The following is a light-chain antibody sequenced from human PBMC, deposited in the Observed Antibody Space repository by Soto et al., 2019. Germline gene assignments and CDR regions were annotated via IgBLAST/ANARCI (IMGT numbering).Light chain of an antibody. CDR2: GAS. V-gene: IGKV3-15*01. CDR3: QQYNNWPPDRT. J-gene: IGKJ1*01. CDR1: QSVSSN. Sequence: EIVMTQSPATLSVSPGERATLSCRASQSVSSNLXWYQQKPGQAPRLLIYGASTRATGIPARFSGSGSGTEFTLTXSXXQXEDFAIYFCQQYNNWPPDRTFGQGTKVEIK.